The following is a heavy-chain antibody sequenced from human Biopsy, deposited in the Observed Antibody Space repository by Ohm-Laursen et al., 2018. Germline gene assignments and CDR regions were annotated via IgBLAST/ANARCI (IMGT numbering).Heavy chain of an antibody. CDR2: IYSSGRT. CDR1: GGSISDYF. V-gene: IGHV4-4*07. CDR3: ARDAYGDYDTYY. J-gene: IGHJ6*03. Sequence: TLSLTCTVSGGSISDYFWSWIRQPADKGLEYIGRIYSSGRTFYNPSLKSRVTMSVATSDNQFSPKLSSVTAADTAVYFCARDAYGDYDTYY. D-gene: IGHD4-17*01.